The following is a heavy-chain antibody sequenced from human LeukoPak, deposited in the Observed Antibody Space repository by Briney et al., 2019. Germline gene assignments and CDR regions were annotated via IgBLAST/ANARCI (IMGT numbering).Heavy chain of an antibody. CDR2: ISPNSGGT. CDR1: GYTFTGYY. V-gene: IGHV1-2*02. J-gene: IGHJ4*02. Sequence: ASVKVSCKASGYTFTGYYMHWVRQAPGQGLEWMGWISPNSGGTNYAQKFQGRVTMTRDTSISTAYMELSRLRSDDTAVYYCARATRDGYNYAFDYWGQGTLVTVSS. D-gene: IGHD5-24*01. CDR3: ARATRDGYNYAFDY.